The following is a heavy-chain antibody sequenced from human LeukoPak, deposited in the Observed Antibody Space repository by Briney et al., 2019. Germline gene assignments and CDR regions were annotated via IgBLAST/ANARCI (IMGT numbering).Heavy chain of an antibody. Sequence: GGSLRLSCAASGFTFSSYGMHWVRQAPGKGLEWVAFIRHDGSNKYFADPVKGRFTISRDNSKNTLYLQMNSLRAEDTAVYYCAKGDHDYGDSWGQGTLVTVSS. J-gene: IGHJ4*02. CDR3: AKGDHDYGDS. V-gene: IGHV3-30*02. CDR1: GFTFSSYG. CDR2: IRHDGSNK.